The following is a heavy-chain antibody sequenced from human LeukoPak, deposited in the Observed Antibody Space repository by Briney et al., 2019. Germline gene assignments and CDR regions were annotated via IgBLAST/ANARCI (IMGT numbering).Heavy chain of an antibody. CDR1: GGSINGYY. V-gene: IGHV4-34*01. Sequence: SETLSLTCTVSGGSINGYYWSWIRQPPGKGLEWIGEINHSGSTNYNPSLKSRVTISVDTSKNQFSLKLSSVTAADTAVYYCARDNLGGSYYFDYWGQGTLVTVSS. CDR2: INHSGST. J-gene: IGHJ4*02. CDR3: ARDNLGGSYYFDY. D-gene: IGHD1-26*01.